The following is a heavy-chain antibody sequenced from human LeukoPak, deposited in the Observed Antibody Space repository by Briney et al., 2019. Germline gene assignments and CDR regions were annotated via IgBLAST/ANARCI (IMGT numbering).Heavy chain of an antibody. CDR1: GFIFSSYD. CDR2: ISSNGGST. CDR3: VNGGYSGYDLDD. J-gene: IGHJ4*02. D-gene: IGHD5-12*01. Sequence: GGSLRLSCSASGFIFSSYDMHWVRQAPGKGLEYVSGISSNGGSTYYADSVEGRFTISRDNSKNTLDLQMSSLRAEDTAVYYCVNGGYSGYDLDDWGQGTLVTVSS. V-gene: IGHV3-64D*09.